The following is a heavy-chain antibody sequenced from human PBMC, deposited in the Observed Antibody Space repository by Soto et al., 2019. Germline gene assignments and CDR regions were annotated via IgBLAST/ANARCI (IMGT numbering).Heavy chain of an antibody. V-gene: IGHV1-58*01. CDR2: IVVGSGNT. J-gene: IGHJ4*02. D-gene: IGHD2-15*01. CDR3: AASLSRRGYCSGGSCSSPLDY. CDR1: GFTFTTSA. Sequence: QMQLVQSGPEVKKPGTSVKVSCKASGFTFTTSAVQWVRQARGQRLEWIGWIVVGSGNTNYAQKFQERVTITRDRSTSTAYIELSSLRSEDTAVYYCAASLSRRGYCSGGSCSSPLDYWGQGTLVTVSS.